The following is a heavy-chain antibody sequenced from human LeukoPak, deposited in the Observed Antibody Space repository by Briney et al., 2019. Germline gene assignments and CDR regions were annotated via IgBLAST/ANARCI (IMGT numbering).Heavy chain of an antibody. CDR2: INHSGST. V-gene: IGHV4-34*01. D-gene: IGHD5/OR15-5a*01. CDR3: ASLFYDWGY. J-gene: IGHJ4*02. Sequence: PSETLSLPCAVYGGSFSGYYWSWIRQPPGKGLEWIGEINHSGSTNYNPSLKSRVTISVDTSKNQFSLKLSSVTAADTAVYYCASLFYDWGYWGQGTLVTVSS. CDR1: GGSFSGYY.